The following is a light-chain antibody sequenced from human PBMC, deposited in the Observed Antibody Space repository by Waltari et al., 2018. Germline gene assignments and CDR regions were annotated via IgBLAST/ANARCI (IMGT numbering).Light chain of an antibody. CDR2: GAS. CDR1: QSVTTH. CDR3: HQYNDGPPFN. J-gene: IGKJ2*01. V-gene: IGKV3-15*01. Sequence: EIVMTQSPATLSVSPGERAIPSCRASQSVTTHLAWYQQKPGQAPRLLIYGASTRATDIPARFSGSGSGTEFTLTISSLQSEDCAVYYCHQYNDGPPFNFGQGTKLEIK.